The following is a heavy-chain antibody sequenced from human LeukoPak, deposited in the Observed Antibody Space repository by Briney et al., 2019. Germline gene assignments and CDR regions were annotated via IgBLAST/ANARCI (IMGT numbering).Heavy chain of an antibody. Sequence: ASVKVSCKASGYTFTGYYMHWVRQAPGQGLEWMGWINPSSGGTNYAQKFQGRVTMTRDTSISTAYMELSRLRSDDTAVYYCARDFGGWRNDWFDPWGQGTLVTVSS. CDR3: ARDFGGWRNDWFDP. J-gene: IGHJ5*02. CDR2: INPSSGGT. D-gene: IGHD3-3*01. CDR1: GYTFTGYY. V-gene: IGHV1-2*02.